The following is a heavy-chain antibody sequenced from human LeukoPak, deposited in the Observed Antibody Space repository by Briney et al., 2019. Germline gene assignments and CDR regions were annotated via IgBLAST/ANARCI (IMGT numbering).Heavy chain of an antibody. CDR1: GFTFSSSS. CDR2: ISGSGGST. Sequence: GGSLRLSCAASGFTFSSSSMSWVLQAPGKGLEWVSTISGSGGSTYYADSVKGRFTISRDNSKNTLYLQMNSLRAEDTAVYYCAKVLAVAGTSRPQADYWGQGTLVTVSS. J-gene: IGHJ4*02. CDR3: AKVLAVAGTSRPQADY. D-gene: IGHD6-19*01. V-gene: IGHV3-23*01.